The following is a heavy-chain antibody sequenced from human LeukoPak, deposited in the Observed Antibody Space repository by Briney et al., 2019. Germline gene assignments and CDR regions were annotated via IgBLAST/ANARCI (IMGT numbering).Heavy chain of an antibody. D-gene: IGHD2-21*02. CDR1: VGTFSSYA. CDR2: IIPIFGTA. Sequence: SVKVSCKASVGTFSSYAISWVRQAPGQGLEWMGGIIPIFGTANYAQKFQGRVTITADESTSTAYMELSSLRSEDTAVYYCARGVSGIVVVTPDDAFDIWGQGTIVTVSS. V-gene: IGHV1-69*13. CDR3: ARGVSGIVVVTPDDAFDI. J-gene: IGHJ3*02.